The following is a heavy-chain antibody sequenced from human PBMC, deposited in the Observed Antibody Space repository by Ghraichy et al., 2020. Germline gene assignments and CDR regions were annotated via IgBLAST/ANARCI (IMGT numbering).Heavy chain of an antibody. V-gene: IGHV1-2*02. CDR1: GYTFTGYY. CDR2: INPNSGAT. CDR3: ARDVRPTPRYYYDSSAFQE. J-gene: IGHJ1*01. D-gene: IGHD3-22*01. Sequence: ASVKVSCKASGYTFTGYYIHWVRQAPGQGLEWMGWINPNSGATNYAQKFQGRVTMTRDTTNSTAYMDLRRLRFEDTAVYYCARDVRPTPRYYYDSSAFQEWGQGTLVTVS.